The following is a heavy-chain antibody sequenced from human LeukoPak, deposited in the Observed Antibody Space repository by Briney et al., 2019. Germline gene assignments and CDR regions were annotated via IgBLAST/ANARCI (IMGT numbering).Heavy chain of an antibody. J-gene: IGHJ5*02. CDR2: IYPTDSDI. V-gene: IGHV5-51*01. D-gene: IGHD2-15*01. CDR3: ARQVPGCSGGSCYSGSFDP. CDR1: GYSFTTYW. Sequence: GDSLKISGKGFGYSFTTYWIGWVRQMPGKGLDGMGIIYPTDSDIRYSPSFQGQVTISADKSISTAYLQWSSLKASDTAMYFCARQVPGCSGGSCYSGSFDPWGQGTLVTVSS.